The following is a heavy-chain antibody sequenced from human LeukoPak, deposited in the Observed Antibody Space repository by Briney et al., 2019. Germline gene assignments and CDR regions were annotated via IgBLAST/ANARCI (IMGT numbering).Heavy chain of an antibody. D-gene: IGHD1-26*01. Sequence: GGSLRLSCAASGFSFSSYAMHWVRQAPGKGLEWVAVIWYDGSKKYYADSVKGRFTISRDNSKNTLYLQMNSLRAEDTAMYYCATNSGSPGGYWGQGTLVTASS. CDR2: IWYDGSKK. J-gene: IGHJ4*02. CDR1: GFSFSSYA. V-gene: IGHV3-33*08. CDR3: ATNSGSPGGY.